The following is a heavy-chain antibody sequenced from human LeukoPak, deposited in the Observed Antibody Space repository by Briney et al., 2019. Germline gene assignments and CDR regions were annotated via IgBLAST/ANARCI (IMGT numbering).Heavy chain of an antibody. J-gene: IGHJ5*02. Sequence: SETLPLTCTVSGGSISSSSYYWGWIRQPPGKGLEWIGSIYYSGSTYYNPSLKSRVTISVDTSKNQFSLKLSSVTAADTAVYYCARPQAGSYYNNWFDPWGQGTLVTVSS. CDR1: GGSISSSSYY. D-gene: IGHD3-10*01. CDR2: IYYSGST. V-gene: IGHV4-39*01. CDR3: ARPQAGSYYNNWFDP.